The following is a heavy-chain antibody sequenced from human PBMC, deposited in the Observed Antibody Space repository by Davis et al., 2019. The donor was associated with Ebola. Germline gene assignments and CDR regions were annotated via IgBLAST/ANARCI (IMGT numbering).Heavy chain of an antibody. CDR2: IVGGGDST. CDR1: GFTFASYA. V-gene: IGHV3-23*01. D-gene: IGHD6-13*01. J-gene: IGHJ4*02. Sequence: PGGSLRLSCTASGFTFASYAMSWVRQAPGKGLEWVSSIVGGGDSTYYADSVKGRFTISRDNSKNTLNVQMDSLRAEDTAMYYCAKGRSEAATGPTREFDYWGQGTLVTVSS. CDR3: AKGRSEAATGPTREFDY.